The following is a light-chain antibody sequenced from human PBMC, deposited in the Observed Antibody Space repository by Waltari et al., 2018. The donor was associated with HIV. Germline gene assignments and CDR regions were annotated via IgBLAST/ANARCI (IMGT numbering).Light chain of an antibody. CDR3: CSYAGSSWV. CDR2: DVS. Sequence: QSALTQPRTVSGPPGQSVTISCTGTSSDVGGYNHVSWYQQHPGKAPQLMIYDVSKRPSGVPDRFSCSKSGNTASLTISGLQAEDEADYYCCSYAGSSWVFGGGTKLTVL. J-gene: IGLJ3*02. CDR1: SSDVGGYNH. V-gene: IGLV2-11*01.